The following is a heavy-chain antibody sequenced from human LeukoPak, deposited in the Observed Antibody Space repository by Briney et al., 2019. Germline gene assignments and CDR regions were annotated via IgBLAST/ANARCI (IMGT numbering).Heavy chain of an antibody. CDR1: GYSFSSYW. CDR3: ARQWGDCSSISCYSAS. V-gene: IGHV5-51*01. Sequence: GESLKISCKGSGYSFSSYWIALVRQMPGKGLGWMGIIYPGDSDTRYSPSFQGQVTISADKSIRIAYLQWSSLKASDTAMYYCARQWGDCSSISCYSASWGQGTLVTVSS. D-gene: IGHD2-2*01. J-gene: IGHJ5*02. CDR2: IYPGDSDT.